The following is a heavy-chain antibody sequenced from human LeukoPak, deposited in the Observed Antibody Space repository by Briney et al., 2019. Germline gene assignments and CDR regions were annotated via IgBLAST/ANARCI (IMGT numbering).Heavy chain of an antibody. J-gene: IGHJ4*02. V-gene: IGHV4-59*01. CDR3: ARDYYDGSGYYWEY. Sequence: SETLSLTCAVYGGSFSGYYWSWIRQPPGKGLEWIGYIYYSGSTNCNPSLKSRVTISVDTSKNQFSLKLSSVTAADTAVYYCARDYYDGSGYYWEYWGQGTLVTVSS. D-gene: IGHD3-22*01. CDR1: GGSFSGYY. CDR2: IYYSGST.